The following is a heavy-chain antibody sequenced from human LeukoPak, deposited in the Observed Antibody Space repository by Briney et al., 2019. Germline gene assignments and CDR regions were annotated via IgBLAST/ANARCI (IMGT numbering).Heavy chain of an antibody. D-gene: IGHD2-15*01. Sequence: ASVKVSCKASGYTFTDYYVHWVRQAPGQGLECMGWINPNSGGTKYAQKFQGRLTMTRDTSISTAYMELSPLISDDTALYYCARSRCRGGSCDSDYWGQGTLVTVSS. V-gene: IGHV1-2*02. J-gene: IGHJ4*02. CDR2: INPNSGGT. CDR3: ARSRCRGGSCDSDY. CDR1: GYTFTDYY.